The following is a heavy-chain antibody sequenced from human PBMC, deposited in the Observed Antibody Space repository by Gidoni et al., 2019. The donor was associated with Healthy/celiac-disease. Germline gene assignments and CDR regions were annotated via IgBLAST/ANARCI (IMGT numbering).Heavy chain of an antibody. CDR1: GGSISTSSYY. J-gene: IGHJ5*02. Sequence: QLQLQESGPGLVKPSETPSLTCTVSGGSISTSSYYWGWIRQPPGKGLEWIGSIYYSGSTYYNPSLKSRVTISVDTSKNQFSLKLSSVTAADTAVYYCARPGIAAAGTSWFDPWGQGTLVTVSS. CDR3: ARPGIAAAGTSWFDP. CDR2: IYYSGST. D-gene: IGHD6-13*01. V-gene: IGHV4-39*01.